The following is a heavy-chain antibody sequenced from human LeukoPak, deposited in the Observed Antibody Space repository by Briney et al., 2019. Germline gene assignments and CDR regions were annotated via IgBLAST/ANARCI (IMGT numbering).Heavy chain of an antibody. V-gene: IGHV1-18*01. CDR2: ISAYNGNT. J-gene: IGHJ4*02. CDR1: GYTFTSYG. CDR3: ARDFGPYSGSYLDY. D-gene: IGHD1-26*01. Sequence: ASVKVSCKASGYTFTSYGISWVRQAPGQGLEWMGWISAYNGNTNYAQKLQGRVTMTTDTSTSTTYMELRSLRSDDTAVYYCARDFGPYSGSYLDYWGQGTLVTVSS.